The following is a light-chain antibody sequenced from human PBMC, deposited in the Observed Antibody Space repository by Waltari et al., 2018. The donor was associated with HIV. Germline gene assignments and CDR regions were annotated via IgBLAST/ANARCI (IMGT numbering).Light chain of an antibody. CDR2: DNR. Sequence: QSVLTQPPSVSAAPGQKVTISCSGSSSNIGNNYVSWYQQLPGIAPKLLIYDNRKRPAGIPYRFSGSKSGTSATLVITGLQTGDEADYYCATWDTSLSAVVFGGGTKLTVL. V-gene: IGLV1-51*01. J-gene: IGLJ2*01. CDR1: SSNIGNNY. CDR3: ATWDTSLSAVV.